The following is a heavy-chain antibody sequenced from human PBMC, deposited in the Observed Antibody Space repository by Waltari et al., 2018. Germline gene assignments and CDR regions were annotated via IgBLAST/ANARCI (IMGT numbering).Heavy chain of an antibody. CDR3: ARGGGYDSSSSVAFDI. Sequence: QVQLQESGPGLVKPSETLSLTCTVSGGSISSHYWSWIRQPPGKGLEWIGYIYYSGSTNYHPSLKSRVTISVDTSKNQFSLKLSSVTAADTAVYYCARGGGYDSSSSVAFDIWGQGTMVTVSS. CDR1: GGSISSHY. CDR2: IYYSGST. J-gene: IGHJ3*02. V-gene: IGHV4-59*11. D-gene: IGHD6-6*01.